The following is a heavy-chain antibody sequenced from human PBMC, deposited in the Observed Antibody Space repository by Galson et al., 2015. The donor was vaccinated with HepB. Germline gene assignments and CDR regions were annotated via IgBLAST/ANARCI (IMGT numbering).Heavy chain of an antibody. CDR2: IKQDGSEK. Sequence: SLRLSCAASGFTFSSYWMSWVRQAPGKGLEWVANIKQDGSEKYYVDSVKGRFTISRDNAKNSLYLQMNSLRAEDTAVYYCARYSGTVTIYYYYYYMDVWGKGTTVTVSS. J-gene: IGHJ6*03. V-gene: IGHV3-7*01. D-gene: IGHD4-17*01. CDR1: GFTFSSYW. CDR3: ARYSGTVTIYYYYYYMDV.